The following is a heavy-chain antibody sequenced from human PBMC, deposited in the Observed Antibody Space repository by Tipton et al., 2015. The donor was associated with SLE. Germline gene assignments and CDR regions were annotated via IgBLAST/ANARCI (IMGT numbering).Heavy chain of an antibody. CDR2: IYYNGNT. D-gene: IGHD2/OR15-2a*01. CDR1: GGSISSGGHY. CDR3: VRGSTFYDL. V-gene: IGHV4-31*03. Sequence: LRLSCTVSGGSISSGGHYWSWIRQQPGKGLEWIGYIYYNGNTDSNPSLKSRLMMSVDRSKNQFSLNLNSVTAADTAMYYCVRGSTFYDLWGQGTLVTVSS. J-gene: IGHJ5*02.